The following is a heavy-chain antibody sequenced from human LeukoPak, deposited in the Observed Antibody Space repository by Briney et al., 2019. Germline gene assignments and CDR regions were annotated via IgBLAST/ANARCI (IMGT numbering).Heavy chain of an antibody. V-gene: IGHV3-21*01. CDR1: GFTFSSYS. CDR3: ARGDGYCSSTSCRPY. J-gene: IGHJ1*01. Sequence: GGSLRLSCAASGFTFSSYSMNWVRQAPGKGLEWVSSISSSSSYIYYADPVKGRFTISRDNAKNSLYLQMNSLRAEDTAVYYCARGDGYCSSTSCRPYWGQGTLVTVSS. D-gene: IGHD2-2*01. CDR2: ISSSSSYI.